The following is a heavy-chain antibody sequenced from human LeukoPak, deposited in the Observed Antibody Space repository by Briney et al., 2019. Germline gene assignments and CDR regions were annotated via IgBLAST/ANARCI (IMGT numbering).Heavy chain of an antibody. V-gene: IGHV4-59*01. CDR1: GDSISSYY. Sequence: SETLSLTCTVSGDSISSYYWSWIRQSPGKGMEWIGYIYYSGSTKYNPSLKSRVTISVDTSKNQFSLKLNSVTAADTAVYYCARLNYYASGKPFDYWGQGTLVTVSS. D-gene: IGHD3-10*01. J-gene: IGHJ4*02. CDR3: ARLNYYASGKPFDY. CDR2: IYYSGST.